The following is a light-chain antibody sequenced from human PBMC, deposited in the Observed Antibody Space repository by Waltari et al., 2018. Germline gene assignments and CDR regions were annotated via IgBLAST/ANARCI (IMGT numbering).Light chain of an antibody. Sequence: QSALTQPASVSGSPGQSITISCTGTSSDVGGYNYVSWYQQHPGKAPKLVINGVSNRPSGVSNRFSGSKSGNTASLTISGLQAEDEADYYCSSYASSSTPYVFGTGTKVTVL. J-gene: IGLJ1*01. CDR2: GVS. CDR1: SSDVGGYNY. CDR3: SSYASSSTPYV. V-gene: IGLV2-14*01.